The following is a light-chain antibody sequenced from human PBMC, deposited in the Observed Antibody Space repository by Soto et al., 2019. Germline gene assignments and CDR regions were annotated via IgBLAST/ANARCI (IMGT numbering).Light chain of an antibody. CDR2: GAS. CDR1: QSVSSY. V-gene: IGKV3-20*01. Sequence: EIVLTQSPGTLSLSPGERATLSYRASQSVSSYLAWYQQKPGQAPRLLISGASSRATGIPDRFSGSGSGTDFTLTISRLEPEDFAVYYCQQYGSSPGTFGGGTKVDIK. J-gene: IGKJ4*01. CDR3: QQYGSSPGT.